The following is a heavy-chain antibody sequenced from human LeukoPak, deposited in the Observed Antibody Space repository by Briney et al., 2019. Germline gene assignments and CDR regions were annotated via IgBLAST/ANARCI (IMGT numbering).Heavy chain of an antibody. V-gene: IGHV4-34*01. CDR3: ARGQYYYASSGYSPRTNFYYYYGMDV. CDR2: INHSGST. D-gene: IGHD3-22*01. Sequence: SETLSLTCAVYGGSFSGYYWSWIRQPPGKGLEWIGEINHSGSTNYNPTLKSRVTISVDTSKNQFSLKLSSVTAADTAVYYCARGQYYYASSGYSPRTNFYYYYGMDVWGQGTTVTVSS. J-gene: IGHJ6*02. CDR1: GGSFSGYY.